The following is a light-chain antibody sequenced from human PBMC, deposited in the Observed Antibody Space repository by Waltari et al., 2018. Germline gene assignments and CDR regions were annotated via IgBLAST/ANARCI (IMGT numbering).Light chain of an antibody. V-gene: IGLV2-23*02. CDR1: RGDVGGYNS. J-gene: IGLJ1*01. Sequence: QSALTQPASVSGSPGQSITISCTGTRGDVGGYNSVSWYQQHPGKAPKLMIYDVSKRPSGASNRFSGSKSGNTASLTVSGLQAEDEADYYCCSYAGASTYVFGTGTKVTVL. CDR3: CSYAGASTYV. CDR2: DVS.